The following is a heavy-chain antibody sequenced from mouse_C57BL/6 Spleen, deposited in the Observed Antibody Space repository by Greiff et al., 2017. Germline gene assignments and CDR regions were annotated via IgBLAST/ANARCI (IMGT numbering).Heavy chain of an antibody. Sequence: EVKLMESGPELVKPGASVKISCKASGYTFTDYYMNWVKQSHGKSLEWIGDINPNNGGTSYNQKFKGKATLTVDKSSSTAYMELRSLTSEDSAVYYCASTYDGYYVAFAYWGQGTLVTVSA. CDR2: INPNNGGT. V-gene: IGHV1-26*01. CDR1: GYTFTDYY. CDR3: ASTYDGYYVAFAY. D-gene: IGHD2-3*01. J-gene: IGHJ3*01.